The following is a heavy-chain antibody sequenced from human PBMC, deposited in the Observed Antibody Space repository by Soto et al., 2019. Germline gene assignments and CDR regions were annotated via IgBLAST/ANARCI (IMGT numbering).Heavy chain of an antibody. CDR1: GGSISSSSYY. D-gene: IGHD2-2*01. CDR2: IYYSGST. V-gene: IGHV4-39*01. CDR3: ARLEIVVVPAAQSGDAFDI. Sequence: QLQLQESGPGLVKPSETLSLTCTVSGGSISSSSYYWGWIRQPPGKGLEWIGSIYYSGSTYYNPSLKSRVTISVDTSKNQFSLKLSSVTAADTAVYYCARLEIVVVPAAQSGDAFDIWGQGTMVTVSS. J-gene: IGHJ3*02.